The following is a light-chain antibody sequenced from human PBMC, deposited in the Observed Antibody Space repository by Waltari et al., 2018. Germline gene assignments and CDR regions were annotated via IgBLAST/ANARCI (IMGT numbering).Light chain of an antibody. CDR1: SSNIGSNV. J-gene: IGLJ2*01. Sequence: QSVLTQPPSASGTPGQRVTISCSGSSSNIGSNVVSWYQQLPGTAPNPLIFYNDQRPSGVPDRFFGSTSGTSASLAISGLQSEDEADYYCAAWDDSLNGVVFGGGTKLTVL. CDR3: AAWDDSLNGVV. CDR2: YND. V-gene: IGLV1-44*01.